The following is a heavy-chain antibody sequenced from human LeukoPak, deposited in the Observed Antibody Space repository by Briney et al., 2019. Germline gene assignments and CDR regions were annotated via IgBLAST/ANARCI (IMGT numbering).Heavy chain of an antibody. CDR3: ARDLLGWELHYFDY. J-gene: IGHJ4*02. Sequence: GGSLRLSCAASGFRFNSYGMTWVRLAPGKGLEWVSAISAGGDRTYYADAVKGRFSISRDNAKNSLYLQVNSLRAEDTAVYYCARDLLGWELHYFDYWGQGTLVTVSS. CDR1: GFRFNSYG. D-gene: IGHD1-26*01. V-gene: IGHV3-23*01. CDR2: ISAGGDRT.